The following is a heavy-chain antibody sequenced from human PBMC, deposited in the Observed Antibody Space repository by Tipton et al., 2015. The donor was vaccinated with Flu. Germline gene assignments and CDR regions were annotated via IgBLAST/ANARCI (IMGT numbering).Heavy chain of an antibody. CDR2: IYYSGST. V-gene: IGHV4-39*01. J-gene: IGHJ3*02. D-gene: IGHD3-3*01. CDR3: ARRSYYDFWSGYYWFAFDI. CDR1: GGSISSSSYY. Sequence: TLSLTCTVSGGSISSSSYYWGWIRQPPGKGLEWIGSIYYSGSTYYNPSLKSRVTISVDTSKNQFSLKLSSVTAADTAVYYCARRSYYDFWSGYYWFAFDIWGQGTMVTVSS.